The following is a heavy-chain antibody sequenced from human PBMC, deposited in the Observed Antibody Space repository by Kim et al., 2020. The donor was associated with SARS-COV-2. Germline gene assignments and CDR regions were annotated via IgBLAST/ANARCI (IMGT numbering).Heavy chain of an antibody. D-gene: IGHD5-12*01. J-gene: IGHJ3*02. CDR2: T. V-gene: IGHV4-39*01. Sequence: TYYNPSLKSRVTISVDTSKNQFSLKLSSVTAADTAVYYCARQWLADAFDIWGQGTMVTVSS. CDR3: ARQWLADAFDI.